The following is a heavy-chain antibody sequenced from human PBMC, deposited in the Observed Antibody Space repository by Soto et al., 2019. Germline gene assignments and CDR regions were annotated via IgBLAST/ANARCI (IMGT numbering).Heavy chain of an antibody. CDR3: AKDAIADCSSTSCYTDEGIGY. CDR2: ISGSGGST. Sequence: GSLRLSCAASGFTFSSYAMSWVRKAPGKGLEWVSAISGSGGSTYYADSVKGRFTISRDNSKNTLYLQMNSLRAEDTAVYYCAKDAIADCSSTSCYTDEGIGYWGQGTLVTVSS. V-gene: IGHV3-23*01. J-gene: IGHJ4*02. CDR1: GFTFSSYA. D-gene: IGHD2-2*02.